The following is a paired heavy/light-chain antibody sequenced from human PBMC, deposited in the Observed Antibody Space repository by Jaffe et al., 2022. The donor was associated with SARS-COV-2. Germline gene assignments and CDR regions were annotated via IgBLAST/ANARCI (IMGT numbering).Heavy chain of an antibody. J-gene: IGHJ4*02. CDR1: GYSMRSGYH. Sequence: QVQLQESGPGLVKSSETLSLTCTVSGYSMRSGYHWGWIRLPPGKGLEWIGSIYHSGTTYYNPSLKSRITMSVDASKNRFSLRVRSVTAADTAVYYCARGDIVISPRAQNFDYWGQGILVTVSS. CDR3: ARGDIVISPRAQNFDY. V-gene: IGHV4-38-2*02. D-gene: IGHD2-15*01. CDR2: IYHSGTT.
Light chain of an antibody. CDR1: SSNIGTNS. Sequence: QSVLTQPPSVSGTPGQRVTISCSGSSSNIGTNSVNWYQQLPGTAPKLLIYSDNQRPSGVPDRFSGSKSGTSASLAISGLQSEDEADYYCAACDGNLNGPDFGGGTKLTVL. J-gene: IGLJ2*01. CDR3: AACDGNLNGPD. CDR2: SDN. V-gene: IGLV1-44*01.